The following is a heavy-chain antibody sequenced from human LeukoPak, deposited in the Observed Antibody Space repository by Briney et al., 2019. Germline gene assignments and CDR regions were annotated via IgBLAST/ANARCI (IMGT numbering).Heavy chain of an antibody. J-gene: IGHJ2*01. CDR2: IIPILGIA. CDR3: ARGAGDTAMVTSHWYFDL. V-gene: IGHV1-69*04. Sequence: GASVKVSCKASGGTFSSYAISWVRQAPGQGLEWMGRIIPILGIANYAQKFQGRVTITADKSTSTAYMELSSLRSEDTAVYYCARGAGDTAMVTSHWYFDLWGRGTLVTVSS. CDR1: GGTFSSYA. D-gene: IGHD5-18*01.